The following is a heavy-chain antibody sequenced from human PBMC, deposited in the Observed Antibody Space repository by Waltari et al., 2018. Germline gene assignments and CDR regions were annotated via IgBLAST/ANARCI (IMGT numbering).Heavy chain of an antibody. D-gene: IGHD4-17*01. CDR3: AGDAPDGDYLDY. CDR2: IYYPGST. Sequence: QVLLRQSGPGLVTPPQTLSLTCTVSGDSISSGGNYWSWVRQSSGKGLEWMGYIYYPGSTNCNPSLESRLTMSVDTSQNQFALKWHSGSAADTGLYDCAGDAPDGDYLDYGGQGTLVTVSA. CDR1: GDSISSGGNY. J-gene: IGHJ4*02. V-gene: IGHV4-30-4*08.